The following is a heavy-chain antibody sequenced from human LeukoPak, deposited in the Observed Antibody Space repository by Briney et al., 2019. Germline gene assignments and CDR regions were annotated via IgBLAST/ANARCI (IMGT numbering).Heavy chain of an antibody. V-gene: IGHV4-34*01. J-gene: IGHJ6*03. Sequence: MSSETLSLTCAVYGGSFSGYYRSWIRQPPGKGLEWIGEINHSGSTNYNPSLKSRVTISVDTSKNQFSLKLSSVTAADTAVYYCARGIKQLVPYYYYMDVWGKGTTVTVSS. CDR2: INHSGST. D-gene: IGHD6-6*01. CDR3: ARGIKQLVPYYYYMDV. CDR1: GGSFSGYY.